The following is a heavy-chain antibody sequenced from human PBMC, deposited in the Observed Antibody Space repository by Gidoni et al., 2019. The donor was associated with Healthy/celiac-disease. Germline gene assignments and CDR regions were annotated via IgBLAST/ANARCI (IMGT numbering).Heavy chain of an antibody. CDR1: GGSISSGSYY. D-gene: IGHD6-19*01. V-gene: IGHV4-61*02. CDR2: IYTSGST. Sequence: QVQLQESGPGLVKPSQTLSLPCTVYGGSISSGSYYWSWIRQTAGKGLDWIGRIYTSGSTNYHPSLNSRVTISVDTSKNQFSLNLSSVTAADTAVYYCASDPLAVPYYYYYMAVWGKGTTVTVSS. CDR3: ASDPLAVPYYYYYMAV. J-gene: IGHJ6*03.